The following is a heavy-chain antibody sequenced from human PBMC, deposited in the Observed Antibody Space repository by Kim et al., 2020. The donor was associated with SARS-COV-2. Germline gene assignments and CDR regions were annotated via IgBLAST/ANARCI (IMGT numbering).Heavy chain of an antibody. CDR3: AKGVVVVVAANSWYFDL. J-gene: IGHJ2*01. CDR2: ISYDGSNK. V-gene: IGHV3-30*18. Sequence: GGSLRLSCAASGFTFSSYGMHWVRQAPGKGLEWVAVISYDGSNKYYADSVKGRFTISRDNSKNTLYLQMNSLRAEDTAVYYCAKGVVVVVAANSWYFDLWGRGTLVTVSS. D-gene: IGHD2-15*01. CDR1: GFTFSSYG.